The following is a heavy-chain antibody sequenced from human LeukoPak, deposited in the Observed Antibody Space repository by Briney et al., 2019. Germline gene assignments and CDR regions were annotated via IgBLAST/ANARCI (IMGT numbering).Heavy chain of an antibody. CDR3: ARVNGDYERGGAPDY. CDR1: GFTFSTYT. V-gene: IGHV3-21*01. Sequence: GGSLRRSCAVSGFTFSTYTMNWVRQAPGKGLEWVSPISSSSIYIYYTDSVKGRFTISRDNARNSAYLQMNNLRAEDTAVYYCARVNGDYERGGAPDYWGQGTLVTVSS. CDR2: ISSSSIYI. D-gene: IGHD4-17*01. J-gene: IGHJ4*02.